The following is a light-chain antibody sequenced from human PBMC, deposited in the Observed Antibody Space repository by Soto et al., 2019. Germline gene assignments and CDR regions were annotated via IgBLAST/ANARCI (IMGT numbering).Light chain of an antibody. CDR2: GAS. Sequence: IVLTQSPGTLSLSQGERATLSCRAGQTVSSNYLAWYQQKPGQAPRLLIHGASNRATGIPDRFSGSGSGTDFTLTISRLEPEDSAVYYCLQFGSQWTFGQGTRLDI. V-gene: IGKV3-20*01. CDR3: LQFGSQWT. J-gene: IGKJ2*02. CDR1: QTVSSNY.